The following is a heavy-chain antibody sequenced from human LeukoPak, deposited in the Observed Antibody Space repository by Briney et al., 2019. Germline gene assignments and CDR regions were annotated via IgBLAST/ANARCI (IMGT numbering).Heavy chain of an antibody. V-gene: IGHV4-4*02. CDR3: ASLIAARFDP. J-gene: IGHJ5*02. CDR1: GGSISTNNW. D-gene: IGHD6-6*01. CDR2: IYYSGST. Sequence: SETLSLTCAVSGGSISTNNWWSWVRQPPGKGLEWIGYIYYSGSTNYNPSLKSRVTISVDTSKNQFSLKLSSVTAADTAVYYCASLIAARFDPWGQGTLVTVSS.